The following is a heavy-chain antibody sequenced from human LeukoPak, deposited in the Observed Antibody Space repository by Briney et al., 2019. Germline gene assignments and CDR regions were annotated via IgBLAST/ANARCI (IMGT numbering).Heavy chain of an antibody. Sequence: GGSLRLSCAASGFTVSSNYMSWVRQAPGKGLEWVSVIYSGGSTYYADSVKGRFTISRDNSKNTLYLQMNSLRAEDTAVYYCARGGGYYYGSGSYYLTLRYYYGMDVWGQGTTVTVSS. D-gene: IGHD3-10*01. CDR1: GFTVSSNY. J-gene: IGHJ6*02. V-gene: IGHV3-66*01. CDR2: IYSGGST. CDR3: ARGGGYYYGSGSYYLTLRYYYGMDV.